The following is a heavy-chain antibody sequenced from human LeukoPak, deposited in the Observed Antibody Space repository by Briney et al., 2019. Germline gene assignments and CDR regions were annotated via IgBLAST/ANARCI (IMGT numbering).Heavy chain of an antibody. CDR3: ARDWSEYGDYEWFDP. D-gene: IGHD4-17*01. V-gene: IGHV3-48*04. J-gene: IGHJ5*02. CDR1: GFTFSSYS. Sequence: GGSLRLSCAASGFTFSSYSMNWVRQAPGKGLEWVSYISSSSSTIYYADSVKGRFTISRDNAKNSLYLQMNSLRAEDTAVYYCARDWSEYGDYEWFDPWGQGTLVTVSS. CDR2: ISSSSSTI.